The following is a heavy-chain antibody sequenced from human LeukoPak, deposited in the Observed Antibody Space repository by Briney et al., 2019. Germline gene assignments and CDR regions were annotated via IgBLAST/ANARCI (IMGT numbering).Heavy chain of an antibody. Sequence: PGGSLRLSCAASGFTFSSYSMNWVRQAPGKGLEWVSSISSGSTYIYYADSVEGRFTITRDNAKNSLYLQMNSLRAEDTAVYYCARDALTGDPSPDAFDIWGQGTMVTVSS. D-gene: IGHD7-27*01. V-gene: IGHV3-21*01. CDR2: ISSGSTYI. CDR1: GFTFSSYS. J-gene: IGHJ3*02. CDR3: ARDALTGDPSPDAFDI.